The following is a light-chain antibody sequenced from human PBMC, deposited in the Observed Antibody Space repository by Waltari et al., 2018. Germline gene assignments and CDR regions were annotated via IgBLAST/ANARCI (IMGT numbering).Light chain of an antibody. CDR2: ANG. J-gene: IGLJ1*01. V-gene: IGLV1-40*01. CDR3: QSNDSSLSGYV. Sequence: QSVLTQPPSVSGAPGQRVTISCTGSSSNIGAGYDVHWYQQLPGTAPKLLIYANGNRPSGVPDRFSGSKSGTSASLAITGLQAEDEADYYCQSNDSSLSGYVFGTGTKVTVL. CDR1: SSNIGAGYD.